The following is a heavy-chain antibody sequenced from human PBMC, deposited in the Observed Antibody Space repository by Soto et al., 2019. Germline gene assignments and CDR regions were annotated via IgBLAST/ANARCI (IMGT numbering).Heavy chain of an antibody. V-gene: IGHV4-31*03. Sequence: TSETLSLTCTVSGGSISSGGYYWSWIRQHPGKGLEWIGYIYYSGSTYYNPSLKSRVTISVDTSKNQFSLKLSSVTAADTAVYYCARGGVLTDNWFDPWGQGTLVTVS. CDR3: ARGGVLTDNWFDP. CDR2: IYYSGST. D-gene: IGHD3-9*01. CDR1: GGSISSGGYY. J-gene: IGHJ5*02.